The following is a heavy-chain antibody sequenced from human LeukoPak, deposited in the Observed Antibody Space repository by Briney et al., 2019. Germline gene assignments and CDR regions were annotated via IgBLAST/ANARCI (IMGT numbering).Heavy chain of an antibody. CDR2: ISSSSSYI. CDR3: ARDSHRVVPAAMGLEVNYYYYMDV. D-gene: IGHD2-2*01. CDR1: GFTFSSYS. Sequence: PGGSLRLSCAASGFTFSSYSMNWVRQAPGKGLEWVSSISSSSSYIYYADSVKGRFTISRDNAKNSLYLQVNSLRAEDTAVYYCARDSHRVVPAAMGLEVNYYYYMDVWGKGTTVTVSS. V-gene: IGHV3-21*01. J-gene: IGHJ6*03.